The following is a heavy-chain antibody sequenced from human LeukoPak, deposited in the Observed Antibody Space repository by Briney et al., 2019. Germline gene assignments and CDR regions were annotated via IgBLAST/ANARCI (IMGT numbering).Heavy chain of an antibody. V-gene: IGHV3-21*01. CDR2: ISSSSTHI. Sequence: PGGSLRLSCAASGFTLSSYSMNWVRQAPGKGLEWVSYISSSSTHIYYADSVKGRFTISRDNARNSLYLQMNSLRAEDTAVYYCAGEFLTGITGFWGQGTLVAVSS. J-gene: IGHJ4*02. D-gene: IGHD1-20*01. CDR1: GFTLSSYS. CDR3: AGEFLTGITGF.